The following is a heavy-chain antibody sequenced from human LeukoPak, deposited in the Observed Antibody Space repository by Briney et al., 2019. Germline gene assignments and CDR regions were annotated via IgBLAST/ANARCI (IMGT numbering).Heavy chain of an antibody. J-gene: IGHJ6*02. V-gene: IGHV3-23*01. CDR2: ISGSGGST. D-gene: IGHD5-18*01. Sequence: PGGSLRLSCAASRFTFSDHVMSWVRQAPGKGLELVSAISGSGGSTYYADPVKGRFTISRDNSKNTLYLQMSSLRVEDPAVYYCARVSGRIQVWPQPFGDGMDVWGQGTTVTVSS. CDR3: ARVSGRIQVWPQPFGDGMDV. CDR1: RFTFSDHV.